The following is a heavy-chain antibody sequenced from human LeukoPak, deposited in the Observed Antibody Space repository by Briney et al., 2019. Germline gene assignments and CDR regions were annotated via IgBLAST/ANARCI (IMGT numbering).Heavy chain of an antibody. J-gene: IGHJ3*02. D-gene: IGHD3-22*01. V-gene: IGHV4-4*07. CDR1: GGSISRYY. CDR3: ARDRSSGYYSDAFDI. Sequence: SETLSLTCTVSGGSISRYYWSWIRQPAGKGLEWIGRIYTSGSTNYNPSLKSRVTMPVGTSKNQLYLKLTSVTDADMAVYYCARDRSSGYYSDAFDIWGQGTMVTVSS. CDR2: IYTSGST.